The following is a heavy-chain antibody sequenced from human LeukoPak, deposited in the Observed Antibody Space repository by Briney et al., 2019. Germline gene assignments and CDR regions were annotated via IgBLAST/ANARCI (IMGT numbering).Heavy chain of an antibody. J-gene: IGHJ5*02. D-gene: IGHD5-18*01. CDR2: VHPANSDT. V-gene: IGHV5-51*01. CDR1: GYSFTSYW. Sequence: GESLKISCKGSGYSFTSYWIAWVRQMPGKGLEWMGIVHPANSDTRYSPSFQGHVTFSVDKDIATAYLQWSSLQASDSAMYYCARHVNSDGIRWLDPWGQGTPVTVSS. CDR3: ARHVNSDGIRWLDP.